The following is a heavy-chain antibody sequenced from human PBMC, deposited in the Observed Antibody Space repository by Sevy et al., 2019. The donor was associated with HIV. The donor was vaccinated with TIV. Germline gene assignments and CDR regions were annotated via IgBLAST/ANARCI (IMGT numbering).Heavy chain of an antibody. CDR2: ISYDGSNK. CDR3: AKDRIVGATGDYFDN. Sequence: GESLKISCAASGFSFSSYGMHWVRQAPGKGLEWVAVISYDGSNKYYADSVKGRFAISRDNSKNTLYLQMNSLRPEDTAVYYCAKDRIVGATGDYFDNWGQGTLVTVSS. V-gene: IGHV3-30*18. J-gene: IGHJ4*02. D-gene: IGHD1-26*01. CDR1: GFSFSSYG.